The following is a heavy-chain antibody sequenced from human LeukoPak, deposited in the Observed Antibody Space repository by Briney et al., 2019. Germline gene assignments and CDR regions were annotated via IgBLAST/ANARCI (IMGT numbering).Heavy chain of an antibody. CDR1: GFTFDDYG. CDR2: INWNGGST. Sequence: GGSLRLSCAASGFTFDDYGMSWVRQAPGKGLEWVSGINWNGGSTGYADSVKGRFTISRDNAKNSLYLQMNSLRAEDTAVYYCARSRPSRYCSGGSCTHHAFDIWGQGTMVTVSS. V-gene: IGHV3-20*04. CDR3: ARSRPSRYCSGGSCTHHAFDI. D-gene: IGHD2-15*01. J-gene: IGHJ3*02.